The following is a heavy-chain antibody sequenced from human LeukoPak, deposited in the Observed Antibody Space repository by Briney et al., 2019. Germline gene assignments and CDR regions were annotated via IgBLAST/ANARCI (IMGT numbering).Heavy chain of an antibody. CDR2: IKSKTAGGTT. CDR3: TTEMYGDYDFNF. V-gene: IGHV3-15*01. J-gene: IGHJ4*02. CDR1: GFTFSDAW. Sequence: GGSLRLSCAASGFTFSDAWMNWVRQVPGKGLEGVGRIKSKTAGGTTDFAAPVKDRFTVSRDDSKNTLYLQMNSLKTEATAVYYCTTEMYGDYDFNFWSQGTLVTVSS. D-gene: IGHD4-17*01.